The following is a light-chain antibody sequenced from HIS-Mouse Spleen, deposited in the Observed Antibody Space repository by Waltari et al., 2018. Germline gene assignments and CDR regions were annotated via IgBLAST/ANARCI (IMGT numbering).Light chain of an antibody. V-gene: IGLV2-23*01. CDR3: CSYAGSSTLV. J-gene: IGLJ2*01. Sequence: QSALTQPASVSGSPGQSITISCTGTSSDVGSYNLVSWYQQHPGKAPKLQIYEGSKRPSGVSNRFSGSKSGNTASLTISGLQAEDEADYYCCSYAGSSTLVFGGVTKLTVL. CDR1: SSDVGSYNL. CDR2: EGS.